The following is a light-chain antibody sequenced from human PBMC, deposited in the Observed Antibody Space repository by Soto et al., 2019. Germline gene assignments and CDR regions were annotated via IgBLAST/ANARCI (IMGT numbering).Light chain of an antibody. CDR1: QSVSSN. CDR3: QQYNNWPPLT. CDR2: GAS. Sequence: EIVMTQSPATLSVSPGERATLSCRASQSVSSNLAWYQQKPGQAPRLLIYGASTRATGIPARFSGSWSGTEFTRTISSLQSEDFAVYYCQQYNNWPPLTFGQGTRLEIK. J-gene: IGKJ5*01. V-gene: IGKV3-15*01.